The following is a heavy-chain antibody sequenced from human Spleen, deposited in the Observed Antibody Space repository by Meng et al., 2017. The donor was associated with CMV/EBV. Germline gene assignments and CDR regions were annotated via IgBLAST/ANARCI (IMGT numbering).Heavy chain of an antibody. CDR1: GGNFSSFA. CDR2: IIPMFRKT. V-gene: IGHV1-69*05. Sequence: CTASGGNFSSFAINWVRQAPGHGLEWIGNIIPMFRKTNYAQKFQDRVTITTGESSGTVFMELSSLTLDDTAIYFCARVPDSRAPEDDYWGQGTLVTVSS. J-gene: IGHJ4*02. D-gene: IGHD6-6*01. CDR3: ARVPDSRAPEDDY.